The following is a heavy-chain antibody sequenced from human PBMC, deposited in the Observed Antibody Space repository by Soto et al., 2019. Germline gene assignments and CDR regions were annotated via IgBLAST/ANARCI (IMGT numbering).Heavy chain of an antibody. CDR1: GFTFDDYG. Sequence: GGSLRLSCAASGFTFDDYGMSWVRQAPGKGLEWVSGINWNGGSTGYADSVKGRFTISRDNAKNSLYLQMNSLRAEDTALYHCARVGNLRVDYYYYYMDVWGKGTTVTVSS. CDR3: ARVGNLRVDYYYYYMDV. D-gene: IGHD1-1*01. CDR2: INWNGGST. V-gene: IGHV3-20*01. J-gene: IGHJ6*03.